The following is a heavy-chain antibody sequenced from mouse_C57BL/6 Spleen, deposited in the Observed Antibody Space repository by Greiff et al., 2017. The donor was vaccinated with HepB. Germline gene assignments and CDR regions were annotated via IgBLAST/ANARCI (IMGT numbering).Heavy chain of an antibody. V-gene: IGHV6-6*01. CDR2: IRNKANNHAT. Sequence: EVKLQESGGGLVQPGGSMKLSCAASGFTFSDAWMDWVRQSPEKGLEWVAEIRNKANNHATYYAESVKGRFTISRDDSKSSVYLQMNSLRAEDTGIYYCTRPGGTYWYFDVWGTGTTVTVSS. CDR1: GFTFSDAW. J-gene: IGHJ1*03. D-gene: IGHD3-3*01. CDR3: TRPGGTYWYFDV.